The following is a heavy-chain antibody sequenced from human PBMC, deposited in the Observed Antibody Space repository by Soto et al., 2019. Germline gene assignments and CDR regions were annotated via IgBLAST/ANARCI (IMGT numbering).Heavy chain of an antibody. D-gene: IGHD5-12*01. CDR1: GGTFSSYA. CDR3: ARDHGDIVATMRGYDAFDI. J-gene: IGHJ3*02. V-gene: IGHV1-69*01. Sequence: QVQLVQSGAEVKKPGSSVKVSCKASGGTFSSYAISWVRQAPGQGLEWMGGIIPIFGTANYAQKFQGRVTITADESTSTYYMELSSLRSEDTAVYYCARDHGDIVATMRGYDAFDIWGQGTMVTVSS. CDR2: IIPIFGTA.